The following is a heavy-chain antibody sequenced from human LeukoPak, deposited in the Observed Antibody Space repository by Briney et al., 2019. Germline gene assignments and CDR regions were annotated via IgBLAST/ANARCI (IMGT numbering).Heavy chain of an antibody. V-gene: IGHV3-9*01. CDR3: AKDIDTAMARGAFDI. D-gene: IGHD5-18*01. J-gene: IGHJ3*02. Sequence: GGSLRLSCAASGFTFDDYAMHWVRHAPGKGLEWVSGISWNSGSIGYADSVKGRFTISRDNAKNSLYLQMNSLRAEDTALYYCAKDIDTAMARGAFDIWGQGTMVTVSS. CDR2: ISWNSGSI. CDR1: GFTFDDYA.